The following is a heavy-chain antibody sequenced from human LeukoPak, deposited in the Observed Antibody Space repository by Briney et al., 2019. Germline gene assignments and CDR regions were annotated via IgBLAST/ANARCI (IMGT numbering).Heavy chain of an antibody. CDR1: GGSFSGHY. CDR3: ARGCAVDTAMMHVDY. J-gene: IGHJ4*02. V-gene: IGHV4-34*01. CDR2: INHSGRT. D-gene: IGHD5-18*01. Sequence: SETLSLTCAVYGGSFSGHYWTWIRQPPGQGREGIGEINHSGRTNYNPSLKSRVTISEETSKTQFSLKLSSLTAADTAVYYCARGCAVDTAMMHVDYWGQGSLVTVSS.